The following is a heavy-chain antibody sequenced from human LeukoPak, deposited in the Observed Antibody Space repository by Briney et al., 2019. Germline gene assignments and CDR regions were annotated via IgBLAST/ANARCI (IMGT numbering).Heavy chain of an antibody. Sequence: GGSLRLSCAASGLTVSSNYMSWVRQAPGKGLEWVSVIYSGGSTYYADSVKGRFTISRDNSKNTLFLQMNGLRADDTAMYYCARSNCNSCYLGVWYYFDYWGQGTLVTVSS. CDR2: IYSGGST. J-gene: IGHJ4*02. CDR3: ARSNCNSCYLGVWYYFDY. CDR1: GLTVSSNY. V-gene: IGHV3-66*01. D-gene: IGHD1/OR15-1a*01.